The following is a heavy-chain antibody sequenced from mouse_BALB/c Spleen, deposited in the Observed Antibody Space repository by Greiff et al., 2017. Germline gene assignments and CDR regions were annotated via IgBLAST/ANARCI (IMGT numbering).Heavy chain of an antibody. V-gene: IGHV6-6*02. CDR3: TRLFYYGSSYNAMDY. CDR1: GFTFSNYW. D-gene: IGHD1-1*01. J-gene: IGHJ4*01. Sequence: EVKLMESGGGLVQPGGSMKLSCVASGFTFSNYWMYWVRQSPEKGLEWVAEIRLKSNNYATHYAESVKGRFTISRDDSKSSVYLQMNNLRAEDTGIYYCTRLFYYGSSYNAMDYWGQGTSVTVSS. CDR2: IRLKSNNYAT.